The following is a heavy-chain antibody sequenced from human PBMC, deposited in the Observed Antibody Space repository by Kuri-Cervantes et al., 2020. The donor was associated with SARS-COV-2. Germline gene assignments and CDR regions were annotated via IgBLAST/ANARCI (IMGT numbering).Heavy chain of an antibody. D-gene: IGHD4/OR15-4a*01. CDR1: GFTFSSYS. CDR3: AKDGAGAHDF. J-gene: IGHJ4*02. CDR2: ISYDGNNK. Sequence: GGSLRLSCAASGFTFSSYSMNWVRQAPGKGLEWVAFISYDGNNKKCIASGKGRFTISRDNSQNKLYLQMRSLRPEDTAMYYCAKDGAGAHDFWGQGTLVTVSS. V-gene: IGHV3-30*18.